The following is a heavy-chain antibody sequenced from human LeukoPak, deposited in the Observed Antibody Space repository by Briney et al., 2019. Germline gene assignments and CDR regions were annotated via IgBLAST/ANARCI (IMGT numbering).Heavy chain of an antibody. CDR1: GGTFSSYA. D-gene: IGHD1-26*01. CDR3: ARDAYSGSYSDPSYFDY. Sequence: SVKVSCKASGGTFSSYAISWVRQAPGQGLEWMGGIIPIFGTANYAQKFQGRVTITADESTSTAYMELSSLTSEDTAVYYCARDAYSGSYSDPSYFDYWGQGTLVTVSS. V-gene: IGHV1-69*13. CDR2: IIPIFGTA. J-gene: IGHJ4*02.